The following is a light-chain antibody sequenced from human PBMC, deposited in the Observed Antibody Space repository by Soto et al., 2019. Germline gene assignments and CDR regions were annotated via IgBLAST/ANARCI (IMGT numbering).Light chain of an antibody. J-gene: IGLJ2*01. CDR2: EVT. CDR1: SRDVGNYNL. V-gene: IGLV2-23*02. Sequence: QSALTQPASVSGSPGQSITISCTGTSRDVGNYNLVSWYQQHPGKVPKVMIYEVTKRPSGVSNRFSGSKSGNTASLTISGLQAEYEADYYCCSYAGSGIVVFGGGTQLTVL. CDR3: CSYAGSGIVV.